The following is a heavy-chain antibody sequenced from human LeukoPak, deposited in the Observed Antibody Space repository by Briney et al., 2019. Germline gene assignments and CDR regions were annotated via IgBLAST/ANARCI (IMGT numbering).Heavy chain of an antibody. D-gene: IGHD1-1*01. CDR1: GGTFSSYA. Sequence: GASVKVSCKASGGTFSSYAISWVRQVPGQGLEWMGRIIPILGIANYAQKFQGRVTITADKSTSTAYMELSSLRSEDTAVYYCARVPQLGKNYFDYWGQGTLVTVSS. CDR2: IIPILGIA. J-gene: IGHJ4*02. V-gene: IGHV1-69*04. CDR3: ARVPQLGKNYFDY.